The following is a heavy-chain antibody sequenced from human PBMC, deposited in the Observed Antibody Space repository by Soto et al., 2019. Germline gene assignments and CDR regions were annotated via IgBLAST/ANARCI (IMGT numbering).Heavy chain of an antibody. Sequence: GSLRLSCAASGFTFSSYAMSWVRQAPGKGLEWVSAISGSGGSTYYADSVKGRFTISRDNSKNTLYLQMNSLRAEDTAVYYCAKDEVGDYEIQYYYYVMDFRGQGTTVTVSS. J-gene: IGHJ6*02. CDR2: ISGSGGST. D-gene: IGHD4-17*01. CDR1: GFTFSSYA. CDR3: AKDEVGDYEIQYYYYVMDF. V-gene: IGHV3-23*01.